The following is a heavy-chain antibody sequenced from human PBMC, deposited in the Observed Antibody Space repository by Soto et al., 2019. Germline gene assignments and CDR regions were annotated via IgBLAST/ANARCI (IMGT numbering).Heavy chain of an antibody. CDR3: ARDVYSSSWYADY. V-gene: IGHV3-30-3*01. CDR1: GFTFSSYA. CDR2: MSFDGSNK. Sequence: QVQLVESGGGVVQPGRSLRLSCAASGFTFSSYAMHWVRQAPGKGLEWVAIMSFDGSNKYYADSVKGRFTISRDNSKSTLDLQMSSLRVEDTAVYYCARDVYSSSWYADYWGQGTLVTVSS. D-gene: IGHD6-13*01. J-gene: IGHJ4*02.